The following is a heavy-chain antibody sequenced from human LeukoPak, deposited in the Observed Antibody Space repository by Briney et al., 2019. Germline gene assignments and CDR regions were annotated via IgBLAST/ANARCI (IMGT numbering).Heavy chain of an antibody. CDR3: VSTGYYYDSSGSGEYFQH. CDR2: ISSSSSSYI. Sequence: GGSLRLSCAASGFTFSSYSMNWVRQAPGKGLEWVSSISSSSSSYIYYADSVKGRFTISRDNAKNSLYLQMNSLRAEDTAVYYCVSTGYYYDSSGSGEYFQHWGQGTLVTVSS. V-gene: IGHV3-21*01. CDR1: GFTFSSYS. J-gene: IGHJ1*01. D-gene: IGHD3-22*01.